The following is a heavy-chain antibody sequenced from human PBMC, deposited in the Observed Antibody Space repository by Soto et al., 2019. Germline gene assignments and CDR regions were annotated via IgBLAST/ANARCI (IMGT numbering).Heavy chain of an antibody. CDR3: ARGPGSAVYLATFDI. CDR2: ISYHGRDT. D-gene: IGHD2-8*02. CDR1: GFTFSTYG. J-gene: IGHJ3*02. V-gene: IGHV3-33*01. Sequence: QEHLVESGGGVVQPGGSLRLSCAASGFTFSTYGMNWVRQAPGKGLEWMALISYHGRDTDYADSVKGRFTISRDNSKNTVYLQLNSLTAEDTAVYFCARGPGSAVYLATFDIWGQGTKVTVSS.